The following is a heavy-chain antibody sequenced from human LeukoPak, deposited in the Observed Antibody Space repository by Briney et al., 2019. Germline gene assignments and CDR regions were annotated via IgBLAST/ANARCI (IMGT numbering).Heavy chain of an antibody. V-gene: IGHV3-23*01. CDR2: IFGSGGSA. J-gene: IGHJ4*02. CDR1: GFTFGSYA. CDR3: AKTTTGYSSGRYPAWPIDY. D-gene: IGHD2-15*01. Sequence: GGSLRLSCAASGFTFGSYAMSWVRQAPGKGLEWVSGIFGSGGSAHYADSVKGRFTICRDNSKNTVYLQMDSLRAEDTAIYYCAKTTTGYSSGRYPAWPIDYWGQGTLVTVSS.